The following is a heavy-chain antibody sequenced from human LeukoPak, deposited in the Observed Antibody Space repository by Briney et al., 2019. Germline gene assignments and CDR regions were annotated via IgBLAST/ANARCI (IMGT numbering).Heavy chain of an antibody. CDR3: TSRRAPSWFDP. D-gene: IGHD5-24*01. CDR1: GGSFSGYY. Sequence: SETLSLTCAVYGGSFSGYYWSWIRQPPGKGLEWIGEINHSGSTNYNPSLKSRVTISVDTSENQFSLKLSSVTAADTAVYYCTSRRAPSWFDPWGQGTLVTVSS. CDR2: INHSGST. V-gene: IGHV4-34*01. J-gene: IGHJ5*02.